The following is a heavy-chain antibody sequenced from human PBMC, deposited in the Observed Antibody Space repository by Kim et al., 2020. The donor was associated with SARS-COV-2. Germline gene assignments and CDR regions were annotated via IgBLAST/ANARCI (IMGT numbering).Heavy chain of an antibody. V-gene: IGHV5-10-1*01. Sequence: SPSFQGHVTHTADKAISTAYLQWSSLKASDTAMYYCARSPGAYYYGMDVWGQGTTVTVSS. CDR3: ARSPGAYYYGMDV. D-gene: IGHD7-27*01. J-gene: IGHJ6*02.